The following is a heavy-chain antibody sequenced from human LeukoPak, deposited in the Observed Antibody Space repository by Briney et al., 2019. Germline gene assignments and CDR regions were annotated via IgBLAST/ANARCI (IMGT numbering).Heavy chain of an antibody. CDR3: ARDRSFYQA. Sequence: ASVKVSCKASGYTFTSYYMHWVRQAPGQGLEWMGWISPYNGDTDYPQKFQDGVTMTTDTSTSTAYMELRNLRSDDTAVYYCARDRSFYQAWGQGTLVTVSS. D-gene: IGHD2-2*01. CDR2: ISPYNGDT. CDR1: GYTFTSYY. V-gene: IGHV1-18*04. J-gene: IGHJ5*02.